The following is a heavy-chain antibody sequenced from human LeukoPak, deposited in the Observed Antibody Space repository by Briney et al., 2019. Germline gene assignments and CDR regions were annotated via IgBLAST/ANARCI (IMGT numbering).Heavy chain of an antibody. Sequence: GFTXXXNYMSWVRQAPGKGLEWVSVIYSGGSTYYTDSVKGRFTISRDNSKNTLYLQMNSLRAEDTAVYYCASGPSSYGPSLDYWGQGTLVTVSS. V-gene: IGHV3-66*01. J-gene: IGHJ4*02. CDR3: ASGPSSYGPSLDY. D-gene: IGHD5-18*01. CDR2: IYSGGST. CDR1: GFTXXXNY.